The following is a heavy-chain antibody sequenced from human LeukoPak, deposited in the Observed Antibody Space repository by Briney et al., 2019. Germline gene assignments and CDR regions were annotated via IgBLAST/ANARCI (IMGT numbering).Heavy chain of an antibody. CDR2: IYYSGST. V-gene: IGHV4-59*06. D-gene: IGHD5-24*01. CDR3: ARDRRDGYNKIYYYYYGMDV. CDR1: GFTVSSNY. J-gene: IGHJ6*02. Sequence: NSGGSLRLSCAASGFTVSSNYMSWVRQAPGKGLEWIGYIYYSGSTYYNPSLKSRVTISVDTSKNQFSLKLSPVTAADTAVYYCARDRRDGYNKIYYYYYGMDVWGQGTTVTVSS.